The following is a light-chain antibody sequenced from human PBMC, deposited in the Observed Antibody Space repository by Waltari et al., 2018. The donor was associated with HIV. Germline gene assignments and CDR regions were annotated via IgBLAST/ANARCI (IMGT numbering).Light chain of an antibody. Sequence: QSALTQPPSASGSPGQSVTMSCTGTSSDIGGYNYVSWYQQHPGKAPKLIMTEVTKRPSGVPGRFPGSKSGNTASLTFSGLQAEDEAHYYCSSYAPTNKFYVLFGGGTTLTVL. CDR1: SSDIGGYNY. V-gene: IGLV2-8*01. CDR3: SSYAPTNKFYVL. CDR2: EVT. J-gene: IGLJ2*01.